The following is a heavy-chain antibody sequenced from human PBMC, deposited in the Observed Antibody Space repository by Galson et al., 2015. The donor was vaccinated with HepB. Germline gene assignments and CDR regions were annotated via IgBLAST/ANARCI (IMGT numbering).Heavy chain of an antibody. CDR3: ASGLWSSGWWEPRNYWYFDL. Sequence: SETLSLTCAVYGGSFSGYYWSWIRQPPGKGLEWIGEINHSGSTNYNPSLKSRVTISVDTSKNQFSLKLSSVTAADTAVYYCASGLWSSGWWEPRNYWYFDLWGRGTLVTVSS. V-gene: IGHV4-34*01. CDR1: GGSFSGYY. J-gene: IGHJ2*01. CDR2: INHSGST. D-gene: IGHD6-19*01.